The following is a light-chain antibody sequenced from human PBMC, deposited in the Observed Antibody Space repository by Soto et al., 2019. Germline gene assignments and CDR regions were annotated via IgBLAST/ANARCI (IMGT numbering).Light chain of an antibody. CDR2: GVS. Sequence: DIGLTQSPGTLSLSPGERDTLPCRASHSVNSRFFAWYQQKPGQAPSLLIYGVSSRATGIPDRFSGSGSGTDFTLIISGLEPEDFGVYYCQHYDGSPFTFGPGTNVDIK. V-gene: IGKV3-20*01. CDR3: QHYDGSPFT. CDR1: HSVNSRF. J-gene: IGKJ3*01.